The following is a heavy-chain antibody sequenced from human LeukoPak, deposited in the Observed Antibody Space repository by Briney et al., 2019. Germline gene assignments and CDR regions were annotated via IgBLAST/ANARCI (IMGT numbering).Heavy chain of an antibody. Sequence: ASVKVSCKASGYTFTSYGISWVRQAPGQGLEWMGWISAHNGNTNYAQKLQGRVTMTTDTSTSTAYMELRSLRSDDTAVYYCATISGSYSAPAYWGQGTLVTVSS. CDR1: GYTFTSYG. CDR2: ISAHNGNT. D-gene: IGHD1-26*01. V-gene: IGHV1-18*01. J-gene: IGHJ4*02. CDR3: ATISGSYSAPAY.